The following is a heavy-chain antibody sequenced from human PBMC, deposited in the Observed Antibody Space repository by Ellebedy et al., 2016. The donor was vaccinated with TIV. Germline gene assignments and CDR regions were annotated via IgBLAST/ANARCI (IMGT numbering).Heavy chain of an antibody. D-gene: IGHD2-8*01. Sequence: MPSETLSPTCTVSGGSISSYYWSWIRQPPGKGLEWIGSIYYSVSTYYNPSLKSRVTISVDTSTNQPSLKLSSVTAADTAVYYCARVSCTNGVCYKRPPDDAFDIWGQGTMVTVSS. CDR1: GGSISSYY. J-gene: IGHJ3*02. CDR3: ARVSCTNGVCYKRPPDDAFDI. V-gene: IGHV4-59*08. CDR2: IYYSVST.